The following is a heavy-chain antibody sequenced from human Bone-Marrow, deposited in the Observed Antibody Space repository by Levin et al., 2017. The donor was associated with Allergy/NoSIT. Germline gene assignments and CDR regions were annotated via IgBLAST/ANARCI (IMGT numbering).Heavy chain of an antibody. Sequence: VASVKVSCKASGYTFNNYGIIWVRQAPGQGPEWMAWINAYNGNTKYIEKFQGRVTLTTDTSKSTAYLELRGLESDDTAIYYCARSGGWYSSRWYAGYWGQGTPVTVSS. CDR1: GYTFNNYG. V-gene: IGHV1-18*04. J-gene: IGHJ4*02. CDR2: INAYNGNT. D-gene: IGHD6-13*01. CDR3: ARSGGWYSSRWYAGY.